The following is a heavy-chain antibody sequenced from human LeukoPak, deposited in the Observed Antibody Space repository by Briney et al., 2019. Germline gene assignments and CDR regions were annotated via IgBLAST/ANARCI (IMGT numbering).Heavy chain of an antibody. CDR3: TRRAARWQFDL. J-gene: IGHJ2*01. CDR1: GFSLSGYS. CDR2: IKQDGSEK. V-gene: IGHV3-7*03. D-gene: IGHD5-24*01. Sequence: GGSLRLSCAASGFSLSGYSMSWVRQAPGKGLEWVANIKQDGSEKYYVDSVKGRFTISRDNAKNSLYLQMSSLRAEDTALYYCTRRAARWQFDLWGRGTLLTVSS.